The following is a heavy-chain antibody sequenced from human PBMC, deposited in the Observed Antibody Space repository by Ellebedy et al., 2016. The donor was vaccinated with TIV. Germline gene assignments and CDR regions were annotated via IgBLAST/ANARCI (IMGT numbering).Heavy chain of an antibody. J-gene: IGHJ4*02. CDR1: GFTFSSYA. CDR3: ARSLSRGGDTEGSDY. V-gene: IGHV3-48*02. D-gene: IGHD1-26*01. CDR2: ISRSGDTI. Sequence: PGGSLRLSCAASGFTFSSYAMNWVRQAPGKGLEWIAYISRSGDTIHDADSMRGRFTISRDNAKNSLYLQMNSLRDEDTAVYYCARSLSRGGDTEGSDYWGQGTLVTVSS.